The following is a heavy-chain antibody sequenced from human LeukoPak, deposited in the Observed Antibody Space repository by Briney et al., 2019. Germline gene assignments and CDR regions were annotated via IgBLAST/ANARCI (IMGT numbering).Heavy chain of an antibody. V-gene: IGHV4-59*08. Sequence: PSETLSLTCTVSGGSISSYYWSWIRQPPGKGLEWIGYIYYSGSTNYNPSLKSRVTISVDTSKNQFSLKLSSVTAADTAVYYCARHRSSGREYEYYFDYWGQGTLVTASS. J-gene: IGHJ4*02. CDR2: IYYSGST. D-gene: IGHD6-19*01. CDR3: ARHRSSGREYEYYFDY. CDR1: GGSISSYY.